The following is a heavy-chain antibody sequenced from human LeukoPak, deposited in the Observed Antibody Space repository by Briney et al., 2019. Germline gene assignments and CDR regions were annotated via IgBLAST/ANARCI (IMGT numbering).Heavy chain of an antibody. Sequence: KSGGSLRLSCAASGFTFSSYSMNWVRQAPGKGLEWVSSISSSSSYIYYADSVKGRFTISRDNAKNSLYLQMNSLRAEDTAVYYCARVVAATIWFDPWGQGTLVTVSS. V-gene: IGHV3-21*01. CDR2: ISSSSSYI. J-gene: IGHJ5*02. D-gene: IGHD2-15*01. CDR1: GFTFSSYS. CDR3: ARVVAATIWFDP.